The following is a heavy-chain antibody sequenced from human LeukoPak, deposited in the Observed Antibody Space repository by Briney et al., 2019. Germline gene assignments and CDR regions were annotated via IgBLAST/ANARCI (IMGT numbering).Heavy chain of an antibody. D-gene: IGHD3-10*01. V-gene: IGHV3-7*03. J-gene: IGHJ4*02. Sequence: GGSLRLSCSASGFTFSSYWMSWVRQAPGKGLEWVANIKQDGSEKYYVDSVKGRFTISRDNAKNSLSLQMNSLRAEDTAVYYCAKDRARVLLWLGELNYWGQGTLVTVSS. CDR1: GFTFSSYW. CDR3: AKDRARVLLWLGELNY. CDR2: IKQDGSEK.